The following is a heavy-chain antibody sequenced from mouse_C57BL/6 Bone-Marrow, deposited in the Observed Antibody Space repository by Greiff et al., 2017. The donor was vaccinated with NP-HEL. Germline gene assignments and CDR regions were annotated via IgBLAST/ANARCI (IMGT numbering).Heavy chain of an antibody. CDR2: IDPSDSYT. CDR1: GYTFTSYW. V-gene: IGHV1-59*01. J-gene: IGHJ2*01. D-gene: IGHD1-1*01. CDR3: ARSHYYGSSRGYFDY. Sequence: QVQLQQPGAELVRPGTSVKLSCKASGYTFTSYWMHWVKQRPGQGLEWIGVIDPSDSYTNYNQKFKGKATLTVDTSSSTAYMQLSSLTSEDSAVYYCARSHYYGSSRGYFDYWGQGTTLTVSS.